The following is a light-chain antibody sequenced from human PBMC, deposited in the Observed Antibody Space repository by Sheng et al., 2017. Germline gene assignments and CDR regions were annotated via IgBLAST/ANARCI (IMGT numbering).Light chain of an antibody. CDR3: QVWDPNGDQPV. V-gene: IGLV3-21*02. J-gene: IGLJ2*01. Sequence: SYVLSQPPSVSVAPGQMARIPCGGENIATYSVNWYSQEPGQAPLLVVYDDTYRPSGIPERFSGSNSGNTATLTISRVEAGDEADYYCQVWDPNGDQPVFGGGTKLTVL. CDR1: NIATYS. CDR2: DDT.